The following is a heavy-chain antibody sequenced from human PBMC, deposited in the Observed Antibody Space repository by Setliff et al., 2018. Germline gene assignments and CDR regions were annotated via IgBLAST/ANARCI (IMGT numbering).Heavy chain of an antibody. V-gene: IGHV4-39*07. CDR1: GGSISSSSYY. CDR3: ARVLNWFDP. J-gene: IGHJ5*02. CDR2: IYYRGST. D-gene: IGHD1-26*01. Sequence: SETLSLTCTVSGGSISSSSYYWGWIRQPPGKGLEWIGSIYYRGSTYYNPSLKSRVTISVDTSKNQFSLKLSSVTAADTAVYYCARVLNWFDPWGQGTRVTVS.